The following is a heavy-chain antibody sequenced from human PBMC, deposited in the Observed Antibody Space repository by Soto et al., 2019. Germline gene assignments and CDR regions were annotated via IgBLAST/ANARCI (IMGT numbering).Heavy chain of an antibody. CDR1: GFSLSTSGVG. Sequence: QITLKESGPTLVKPTQTLTLTCTFSGFSLSTSGVGVGWIRQPPGKALEWLALIYWDDDKRYSPSLKSRLTITKDTSNNQVVLTMTNMDPVDTATYYCAHRRGDYHVFDYWGQGTLVTVSS. V-gene: IGHV2-5*02. CDR2: IYWDDDK. D-gene: IGHD4-17*01. J-gene: IGHJ4*02. CDR3: AHRRGDYHVFDY.